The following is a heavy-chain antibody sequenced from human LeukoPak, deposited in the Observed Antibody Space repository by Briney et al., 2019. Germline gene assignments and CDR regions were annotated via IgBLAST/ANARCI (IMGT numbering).Heavy chain of an antibody. J-gene: IGHJ4*02. CDR1: GFTFRSYA. V-gene: IGHV3-23*01. CDR2: ISGIGGTS. CDR3: AKFYSLYYFDY. D-gene: IGHD4-11*01. Sequence: GGSLRLSCVASGFTFRSYAMSWVRQAPGKGLEWVSGISGIGGTSYYADSVKGRFTISRDSSKNTLYQQMNSLRYEDTAVYYCAKFYSLYYFDYWGQGTLVTVSS.